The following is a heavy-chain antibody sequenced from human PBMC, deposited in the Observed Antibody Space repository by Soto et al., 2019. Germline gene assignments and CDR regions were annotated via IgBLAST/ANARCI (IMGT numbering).Heavy chain of an antibody. D-gene: IGHD3-10*01. CDR1: GGSFRNYY. J-gene: IGHJ6*02. CDR2: VNHSGEA. CDR3: ARGRMLLWFGENYGMDV. Sequence: ASETLSLTCGVYGGSFRNYYWIWVRQPPGKGLEWIGEVNHSGEATYNPSLQSRITISLDTSNNQFSLKMTSVTAADTAVYYCARGRMLLWFGENYGMDVWGQGTTVTVS. V-gene: IGHV4-34*01.